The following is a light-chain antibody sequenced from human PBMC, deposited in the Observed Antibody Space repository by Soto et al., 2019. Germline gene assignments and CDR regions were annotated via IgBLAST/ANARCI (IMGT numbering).Light chain of an antibody. J-gene: IGKJ1*01. CDR3: QQYGSSPGT. CDR1: QSVSNNH. Sequence: EIVLTQSPGTLSLSPGERATLSCRASQSVSNNHLAWYQQKPGQAPRLLIYGASSRATGIPDRFSGSGSGTDFTLTISRLEPEDFAVYYCQQYGSSPGTFGQGTKVDIK. CDR2: GAS. V-gene: IGKV3-20*01.